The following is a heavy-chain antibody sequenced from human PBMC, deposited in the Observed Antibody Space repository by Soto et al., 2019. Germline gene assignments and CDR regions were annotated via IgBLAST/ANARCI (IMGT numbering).Heavy chain of an antibody. CDR3: ASARRYYGSGSYTYYYYGMDV. CDR1: GGSFSGYY. J-gene: IGHJ6*02. Sequence: QVQLQQWGAGLLKPSETLSLTCAVYGGSFSGYYWSWIRQPPGKGLEWIGEINHSGSTNYNPSLKSRVTISVDTSKNQFSLKLSSVTAADTAVYYCASARRYYGSGSYTYYYYGMDVWGQGTTVTVSS. D-gene: IGHD3-10*01. V-gene: IGHV4-34*01. CDR2: INHSGST.